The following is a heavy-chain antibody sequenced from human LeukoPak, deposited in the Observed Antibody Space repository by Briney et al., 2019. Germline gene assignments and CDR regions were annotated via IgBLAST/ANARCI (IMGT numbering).Heavy chain of an antibody. Sequence: GASVKVSCKASGYTFTNYGTSWVRQAPGQGLEWMGWISAYNGNTYYVQKLQGRVTMTTDTSTSTAYMELSSLRSEDTAVYYCARGGPYYDILTGIDYWGQGTLVTVSS. V-gene: IGHV1-18*01. CDR3: ARGGPYYDILTGIDY. J-gene: IGHJ4*02. D-gene: IGHD3-9*01. CDR2: ISAYNGNT. CDR1: GYTFTNYG.